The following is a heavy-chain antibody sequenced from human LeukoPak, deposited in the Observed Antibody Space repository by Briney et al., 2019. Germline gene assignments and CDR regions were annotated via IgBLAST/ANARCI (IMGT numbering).Heavy chain of an antibody. J-gene: IGHJ3*01. V-gene: IGHV1-18*01. CDR1: GYTFSTYT. CDR3: AREEGAPIAAANV. Sequence: ASVNVSCKASGYTFSTYTISWVGQAPGQGLEWMGWISPNNGRTNYAQRLQGRVTMTTDTSTSTAYMELRSLRSDDTAVYYCAREEGAPIAAANVWGLGTMVTVSS. D-gene: IGHD6-13*01. CDR2: ISPNNGRT.